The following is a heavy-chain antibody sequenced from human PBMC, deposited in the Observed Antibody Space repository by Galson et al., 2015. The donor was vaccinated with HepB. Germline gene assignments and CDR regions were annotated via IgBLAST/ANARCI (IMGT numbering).Heavy chain of an antibody. D-gene: IGHD5-24*01. Sequence: SLRLSCAASGFTFSSYGMHWVRQAPGKGLEWVAVISYDGSNKYYADSVKGRFTISRDNSKNTLYLQMNSLRAEDTAVYYCAKGGGYKWSNAFDIWGQGTMVTVSS. CDR3: AKGGGYKWSNAFDI. V-gene: IGHV3-30*18. J-gene: IGHJ3*02. CDR2: ISYDGSNK. CDR1: GFTFSSYG.